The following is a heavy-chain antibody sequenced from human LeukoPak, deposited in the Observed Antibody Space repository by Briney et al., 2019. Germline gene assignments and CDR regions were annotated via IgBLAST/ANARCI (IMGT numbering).Heavy chain of an antibody. Sequence: ASVKVSCKVSGYTLTELSMHWVRQAPGKGLEWMGGFDPEDGETIYAQKFQGRVTVTRDTSTSTVHMELSGLRSEDTAVYYCARDQEAFDYWGQGTLVTVSS. CDR2: FDPEDGET. J-gene: IGHJ4*02. CDR3: ARDQEAFDY. V-gene: IGHV1-24*01. CDR1: GYTLTELS.